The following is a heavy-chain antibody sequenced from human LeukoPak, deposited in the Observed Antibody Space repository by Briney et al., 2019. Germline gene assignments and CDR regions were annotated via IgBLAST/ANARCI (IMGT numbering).Heavy chain of an antibody. CDR3: ARDRRDGVYYYGMDV. J-gene: IGHJ6*02. Sequence: RGSLRLSCAASGFTFSSYAMRWVRQAPGEGLEYVSGISSNGDSTYYANSVKGRFTISRDNSKKTLYLQMGSLRAEDMAVYYCARDRRDGVYYYGMDVWGQGTTVTVSS. CDR1: GFTFSSYA. D-gene: IGHD3-10*01. V-gene: IGHV3-64*01. CDR2: ISSNGDST.